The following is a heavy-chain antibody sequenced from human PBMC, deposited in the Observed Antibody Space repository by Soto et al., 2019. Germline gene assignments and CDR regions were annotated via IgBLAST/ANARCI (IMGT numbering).Heavy chain of an antibody. CDR3: AKDLRTGVAPYYFDH. V-gene: IGHV3-23*01. CDR1: GFSFSTYS. J-gene: IGHJ4*02. D-gene: IGHD3-3*01. Sequence: PGGSLTLSCAASGFSFSTYSMSWVRQPPGKGLEWVCGISSSGGTTYYSDSVKGRFTIARDNSKDTLFLQMNRLGADDTALYFCAKDLRTGVAPYYFDHWGQGTLVTVSS. CDR2: ISSSGGTT.